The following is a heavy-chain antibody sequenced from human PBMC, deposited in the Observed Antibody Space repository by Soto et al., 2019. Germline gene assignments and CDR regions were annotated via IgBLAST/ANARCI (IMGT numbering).Heavy chain of an antibody. V-gene: IGHV3-21*01. D-gene: IGHD2-2*01. CDR2: ISSGSSYI. CDR1: GFTFSKYS. CDR3: ASQPCSSPSCYPNYFDP. J-gene: IGHJ5*02. Sequence: EVQLVESGGGLVKPGGSLRLSCVASGFTFSKYSMNWVRQAPDKGLKLVSAISSGSSYIYYADSVKGRFTISRDNGENSLYLQMNSLRTEDTAIYYCASQPCSSPSCYPNYFDPWGQGTLVTVSS.